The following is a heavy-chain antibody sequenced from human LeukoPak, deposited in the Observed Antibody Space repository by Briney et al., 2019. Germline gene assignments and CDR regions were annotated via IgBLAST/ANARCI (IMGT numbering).Heavy chain of an antibody. CDR3: TRAAAGTFFDLGAFRD. CDR1: GFTFGDYA. V-gene: IGHV3-49*04. Sequence: GGSLRLSCTASGFTFGDYAMSWVRQAPGKGLEWVGFIRSKAYGGTTEYAAPVKGRFTISRDDSKSIAYLQMNSLKTENTAVYYCTRAAAGTFFDLGAFRDWGQGTLVTVSS. CDR2: IRSKAYGGTT. J-gene: IGHJ4*02. D-gene: IGHD6-13*01.